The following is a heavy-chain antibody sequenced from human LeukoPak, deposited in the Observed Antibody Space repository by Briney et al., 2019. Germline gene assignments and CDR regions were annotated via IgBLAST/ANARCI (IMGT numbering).Heavy chain of an antibody. CDR2: IYPGDSDT. CDR3: ARHYIQYSSGWTGFDY. D-gene: IGHD6-19*01. J-gene: IGHJ4*02. Sequence: GESLKISCKGSGYSFTTYWIGWVRQMPGKGLEWMGIIYPGDSDTRYSPSFQGQVTMSADKSISTAYLQWSSLTASDTATYYCARHYIQYSSGWTGFDYWGQGTLVTVSS. CDR1: GYSFTTYW. V-gene: IGHV5-51*01.